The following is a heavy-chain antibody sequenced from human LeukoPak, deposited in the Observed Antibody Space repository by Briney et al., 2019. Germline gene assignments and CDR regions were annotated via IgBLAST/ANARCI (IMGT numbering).Heavy chain of an antibody. Sequence: PGGSLRLSCAASGFTFSNYRMNWVRQAPGKGLEWVSSISTSSIYTYYADSLKGRFTISRDNAKNSLYLQMNSLRAEDTAVYYCARGRDGYNLVDAFDIWGQGIMVTVSS. CDR2: ISTSSIYT. V-gene: IGHV3-21*01. CDR1: GFTFSNYR. D-gene: IGHD5-24*01. CDR3: ARGRDGYNLVDAFDI. J-gene: IGHJ3*02.